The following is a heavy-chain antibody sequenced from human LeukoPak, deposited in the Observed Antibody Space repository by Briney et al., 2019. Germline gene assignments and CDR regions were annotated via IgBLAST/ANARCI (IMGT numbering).Heavy chain of an antibody. V-gene: IGHV4-59*11. CDR2: IYYSGST. D-gene: IGHD3-16*01. CDR3: ARGGTRRDAFDI. CDR1: GGSISSHY. Sequence: SETLSLTCTVSGGSISSHYWSWIRQPPGKGLEWIGYIYYSGSTNYNPSLKSRVTISVDTSKNQFSLKLSSVTAADTAVYYCARGGTRRDAFDIWGQGTMVTVSS. J-gene: IGHJ3*02.